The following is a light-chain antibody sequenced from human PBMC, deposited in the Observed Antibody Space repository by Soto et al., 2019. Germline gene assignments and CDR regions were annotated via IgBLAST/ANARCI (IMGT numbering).Light chain of an antibody. V-gene: IGKV1-5*01. CDR2: DAS. J-gene: IGKJ1*01. CDR3: QQYNSYWA. Sequence: IQMTQSPSTLSASVGDRVTITWRASQSISSWLAWYQQKPGKAPKLLIYDASSLESGVPSRFSGGGSGTEFTLTISSLQPDDFATYYCQQYNSYWAFGQGTKVDIK. CDR1: QSISSW.